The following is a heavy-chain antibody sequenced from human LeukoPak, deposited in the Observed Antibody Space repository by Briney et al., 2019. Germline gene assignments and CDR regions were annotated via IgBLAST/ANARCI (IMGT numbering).Heavy chain of an antibody. CDR1: GYTFTGYY. Sequence: ASVKVSCKASGYTFTGYYMHWVRQAPGQGLEWMGWINPNSGGTNYVQKFQGRVTMTRDTSISTAYMELSRLRSDDTAVYYCARDHVVVVPAATDYYYGMDVWGQGTTVTVSS. CDR3: ARDHVVVVPAATDYYYGMDV. V-gene: IGHV1-2*02. D-gene: IGHD2-2*01. CDR2: INPNSGGT. J-gene: IGHJ6*02.